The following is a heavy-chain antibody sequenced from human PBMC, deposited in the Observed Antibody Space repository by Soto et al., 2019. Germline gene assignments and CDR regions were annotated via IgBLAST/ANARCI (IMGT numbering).Heavy chain of an antibody. V-gene: IGHV4-30-4*01. CDR2: IYYSGST. CDR1: GASISSGDHY. D-gene: IGHD6-6*01. CDR3: ASSPPNDAFDL. Sequence: QGQLQESGPGVVRPSQTLSLTCTVSGASISSGDHYWTWIRQPPGKGLEWIGYIYYSGSTFYNPSLNRRVTKTIDMSTSQFSLNQRSVTAADTAVYSCASSPPNDAFDLWGQRTMVIVS. J-gene: IGHJ3*01.